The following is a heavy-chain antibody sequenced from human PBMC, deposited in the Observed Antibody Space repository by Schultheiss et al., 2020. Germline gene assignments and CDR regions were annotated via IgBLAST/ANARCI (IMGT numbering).Heavy chain of an antibody. CDR3: ATMKYTAMVTYYFDY. J-gene: IGHJ4*02. V-gene: IGHV4-4*02. D-gene: IGHD5-18*01. CDR1: GFSFSTYW. CDR2: INHSGST. Sequence: GSLRLSCAASGFSFSTYWMHWVRQAPGKGLEWIGEINHSGSTNYNPSLKSRVTISVDKSKNQFSLKLSSVTAADTAVYYCATMKYTAMVTYYFDYWGQGTLVTVSS.